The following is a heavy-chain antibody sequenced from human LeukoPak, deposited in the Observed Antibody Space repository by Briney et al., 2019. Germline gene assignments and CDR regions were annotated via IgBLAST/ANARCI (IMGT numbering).Heavy chain of an antibody. CDR3: ARDKGIVVVITGDTDAFDI. CDR1: GFTFSTYS. CDR2: ISSSSSYT. D-gene: IGHD3-22*01. J-gene: IGHJ3*02. Sequence: PGGSLRLSCEGSGFTFSTYSMNWVRQTPGKGLEWISYISSSSSYTNYADSVKGRFTISRDNAKNSLYLQMNSLRAEDTAVYYCARDKGIVVVITGDTDAFDIWGQGTMVTVSS. V-gene: IGHV3-21*05.